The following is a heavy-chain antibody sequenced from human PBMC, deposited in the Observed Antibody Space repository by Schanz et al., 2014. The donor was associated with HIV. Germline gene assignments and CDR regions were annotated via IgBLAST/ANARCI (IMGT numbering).Heavy chain of an antibody. CDR3: ARRMAGDYYYYYGMEV. V-gene: IGHV3-21*01. D-gene: IGHD6-19*01. CDR2: IGSGSTYI. Sequence: EVQLVESGGGLVQPGRSLRLSCTASGFTFSSYVMHWVRQAPGKGLEWVSSIGSGSTYIYYADSVKGRFTISRDNAKNSLYLQMNSLRDEDTAVYYCARRMAGDYYYYYGMEVWGLGTTVTVSS. CDR1: GFTFSSYV. J-gene: IGHJ6*02.